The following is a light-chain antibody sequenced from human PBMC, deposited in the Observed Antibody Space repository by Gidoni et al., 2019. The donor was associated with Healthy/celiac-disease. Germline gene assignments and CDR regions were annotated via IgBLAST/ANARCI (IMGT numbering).Light chain of an antibody. CDR2: DTS. J-gene: IGKJ4*01. CDR1: QSVGNP. CDR3: QQRSNWPPLT. Sequence: EIVLTQSPATLSLSPGERATLSCRASQSVGNPLAWYQQKPGQAPRLLIYDTSNRATGIPARFSGSGSGTDFTLTISNLEPEDFAVYFCQQRSNWPPLTFGGGTKVEI. V-gene: IGKV3-11*01.